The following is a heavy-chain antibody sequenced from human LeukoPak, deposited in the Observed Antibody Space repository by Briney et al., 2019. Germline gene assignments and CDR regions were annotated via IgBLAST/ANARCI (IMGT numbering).Heavy chain of an antibody. Sequence: PGGSLRLSCAGSGFTFSSYAMSWVRQAPGKGLEWVSGISGRGGTTYYADSVKGRFTISRDNYKNTLYLQMNSLRAEDTAVYYCARDNDYVWGSYRYHPFGYWGQGTLVTVSS. V-gene: IGHV3-23*01. D-gene: IGHD3-16*02. CDR1: GFTFSSYA. CDR2: ISGRGGTT. J-gene: IGHJ4*02. CDR3: ARDNDYVWGSYRYHPFGY.